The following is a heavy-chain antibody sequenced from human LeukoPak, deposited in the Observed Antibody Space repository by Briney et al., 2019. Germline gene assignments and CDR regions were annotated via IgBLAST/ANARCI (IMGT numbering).Heavy chain of an antibody. CDR1: GGSISSGGYY. CDR3: ARRDSSSSLIDY. J-gene: IGHJ4*02. V-gene: IGHV4-31*11. CDR2: ISYRGST. Sequence: PSETLSLTCAVSGGSISSGGYYWSWIRQHPGKGLEWIGYISYRGSTYYNPSLKSRVTISVDTSKNQFSLKLSSVTAADTAVYYCARRDSSSSLIDYWGQGTLVTVSS. D-gene: IGHD6-13*01.